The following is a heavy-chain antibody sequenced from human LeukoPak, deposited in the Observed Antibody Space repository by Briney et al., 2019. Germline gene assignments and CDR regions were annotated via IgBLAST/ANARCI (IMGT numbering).Heavy chain of an antibody. D-gene: IGHD3-10*01. CDR3: ASGGHVDY. Sequence: GGSLRLSCVASGFTFSNFWMTWVRQPPGKGLEWVASIKGDGSEKYYVDSVKGRFTISRDNAKNSLYLQMNSLRAEDTAVYYCASGGHVDYCGQGTLVTVSS. J-gene: IGHJ4*02. CDR2: IKGDGSEK. V-gene: IGHV3-7*01. CDR1: GFTFSNFW.